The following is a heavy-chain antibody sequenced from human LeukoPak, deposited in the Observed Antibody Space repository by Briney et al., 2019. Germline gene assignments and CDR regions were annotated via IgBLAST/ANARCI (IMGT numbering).Heavy chain of an antibody. CDR2: IHHSGST. CDR1: GGSFSDYY. J-gene: IGHJ2*01. D-gene: IGHD6-13*01. CDR3: ARHVDSNRNWYFDL. V-gene: IGHV4-34*01. Sequence: SETLSLTCAVYGGSFSDYYWSWIRQPPGKGLEWIGDIHHSGSTNYNPSLKSRITISVDTSKNQFSLKLSSVTAADTAVYYCARHVDSNRNWYFDLWGRGTLVTVSS.